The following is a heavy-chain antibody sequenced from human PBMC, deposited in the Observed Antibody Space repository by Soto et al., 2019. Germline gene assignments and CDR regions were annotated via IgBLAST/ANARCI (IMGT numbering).Heavy chain of an antibody. CDR1: EFTFSNYA. CDR3: ARGPSYSDSYFDH. D-gene: IGHD4-17*01. V-gene: IGHV3-30*03. Sequence: GGSLRLSCAASEFTFSNYAMHCVRQAPGKGLQWLAVISYDGNNKYYADSVEGRFTISRDNSKNTVYLQMNSLRLEDTAVYYCARGPSYSDSYFDHWGQGTLVTVSS. CDR2: ISYDGNNK. J-gene: IGHJ4*02.